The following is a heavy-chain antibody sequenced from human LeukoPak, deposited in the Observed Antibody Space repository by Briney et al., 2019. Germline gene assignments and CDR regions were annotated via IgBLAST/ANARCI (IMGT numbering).Heavy chain of an antibody. V-gene: IGHV4-59*08. CDR2: IYYSGST. CDR1: GGPISSYY. CDR3: ARRDPAAILDY. D-gene: IGHD2-2*01. J-gene: IGHJ4*02. Sequence: SETLSLTCTVSGGPISSYYWSWIRQPPGKGLEWIGYIYYSGSTNYNPSLKSRVTISVDTSKNQFSLKLSSVTAADTAVYYCARRDPAAILDYWGQGTLVTVSS.